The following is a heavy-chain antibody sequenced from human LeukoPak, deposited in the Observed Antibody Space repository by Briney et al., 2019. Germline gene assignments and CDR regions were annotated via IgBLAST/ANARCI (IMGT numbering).Heavy chain of an antibody. V-gene: IGHV3-53*01. D-gene: IGHD3-22*01. Sequence: GGSLRLSCAASGFTVSSNYMTWVRQAPGKGLEWVSVIYKNAITYHADTVKGRFTISRDNAKNMLYLQMNSLRADDTAVYYCARDPGNDSSGYYLCYFDYWGQGTLVTVSS. CDR3: ARDPGNDSSGYYLCYFDY. J-gene: IGHJ4*02. CDR1: GFTVSSNY. CDR2: IYKNAIT.